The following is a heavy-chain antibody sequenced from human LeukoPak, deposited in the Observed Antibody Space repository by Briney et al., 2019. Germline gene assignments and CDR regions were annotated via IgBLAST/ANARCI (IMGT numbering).Heavy chain of an antibody. CDR3: ARLGYCSSTSCYGGYYYYYMDV. CDR2: INHSGST. V-gene: IGHV4-34*01. J-gene: IGHJ6*03. D-gene: IGHD2-2*01. Sequence: SETLSLTCAVYGGSFSGYYWSWIRQPPGKGLEWIGEINHSGSTNYNPSLKSRVTISVDTSKNQFSLKLSSATAADTAVYHCARLGYCSSTSCYGGYYYYYMDVWGKGTTVTVSS. CDR1: GGSFSGYY.